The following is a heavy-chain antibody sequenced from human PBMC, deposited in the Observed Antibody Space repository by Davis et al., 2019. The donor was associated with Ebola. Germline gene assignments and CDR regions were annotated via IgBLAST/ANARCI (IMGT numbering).Heavy chain of an antibody. V-gene: IGHV3-30*18. CDR1: GFTFSSYG. CDR3: AKGLRGYSYGYLYYYGMDV. CDR2: ISYDGSNK. D-gene: IGHD5-18*01. Sequence: SLKISCAASGFTFSSYGMHWVRQAPGKGLEWVAVISYDGSNKYYADSVKGRFTISRDNSKNTLYLQMNSLRAEDTAVYYCAKGLRGYSYGYLYYYGMDVWGQGTTVTVSS. J-gene: IGHJ6*02.